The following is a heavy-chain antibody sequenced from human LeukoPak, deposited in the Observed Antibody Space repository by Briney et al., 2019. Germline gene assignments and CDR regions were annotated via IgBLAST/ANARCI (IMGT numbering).Heavy chain of an antibody. D-gene: IGHD3-22*01. CDR2: IHYSGST. Sequence: SETLSLTCTVSGGSISSYYWSWIRQPPGKGLEWIGYIHYSGSTNYNPSLKSRVTISVDTSKNQFSLKLSSVTAADTAVYYCARQTNYYDSSGYYSRYYYYYMDVWGKGTTVTISS. CDR1: GGSISSYY. J-gene: IGHJ6*03. CDR3: ARQTNYYDSSGYYSRYYYYYMDV. V-gene: IGHV4-59*08.